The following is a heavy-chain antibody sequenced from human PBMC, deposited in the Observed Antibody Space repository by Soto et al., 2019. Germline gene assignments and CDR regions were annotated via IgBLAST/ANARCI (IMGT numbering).Heavy chain of an antibody. CDR1: GGSISSSSYY. V-gene: IGHV4-61*05. J-gene: IGHJ6*02. Sequence: PSETLSLTCTVSGGSISSSSYYWGWIRQPPGKGLEWIGYIYYSGSTNYNPSLKSRVTISVDTSKNQFSLELSSVTAADTAVYYCARLREGFGELFAGFWGMDVWGQGTTVTVSS. CDR3: ARLREGFGELFAGFWGMDV. CDR2: IYYSGST. D-gene: IGHD3-10*01.